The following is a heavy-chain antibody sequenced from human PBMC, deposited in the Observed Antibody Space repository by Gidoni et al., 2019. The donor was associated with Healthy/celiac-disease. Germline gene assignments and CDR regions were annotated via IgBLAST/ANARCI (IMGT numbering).Heavy chain of an antibody. Sequence: QVQLVESGGGVVQPGRSLRLSCAASGFTFSSYGMHWVRQAPVKGLEWVAVIWYDGSNKYYADSVKGRFTISRDNSKNTLYLQMNSLRAEDTAVYYCARGYYDSSGYYLYVFDYWGQGTLVTVSS. CDR3: ARGYYDSSGYYLYVFDY. D-gene: IGHD3-22*01. J-gene: IGHJ4*02. CDR1: GFTFSSYG. V-gene: IGHV3-33*01. CDR2: IWYDGSNK.